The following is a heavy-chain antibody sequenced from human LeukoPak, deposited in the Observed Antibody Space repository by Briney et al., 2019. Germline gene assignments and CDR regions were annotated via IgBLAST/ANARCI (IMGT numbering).Heavy chain of an antibody. CDR1: GFTVSSNY. J-gene: IGHJ6*02. V-gene: IGHV3-66*04. CDR2: IYSGGST. CDR3: ARQALDYYGMDV. Sequence: GGSLRLSCAASGFTVSSNYMSWVRQAPGKGLEWVSVIYSGGSTYYADSVKGRFTISRDNSKNTLYLQMNSLRAEDTAVYYCARQALDYYGMDVWGQGTTVTVSS.